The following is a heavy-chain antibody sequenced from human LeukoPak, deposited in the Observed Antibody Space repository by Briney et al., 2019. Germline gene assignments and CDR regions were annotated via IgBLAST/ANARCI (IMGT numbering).Heavy chain of an antibody. CDR3: ARGGIQLWTSFDY. J-gene: IGHJ4*02. CDR2: ISYDGSNK. V-gene: IGHV3-30*04. CDR1: GFTFSSYA. Sequence: GRSLRLSCAASGFTFSSYAMHWVRQAPGKGLEWVAVISYDGSNKYYADSVKGRFTISRDNSKNTLYLQMNSLRAEDTVVYYCARGGIQLWTSFDYWGQGTLVTVSS. D-gene: IGHD5-18*01.